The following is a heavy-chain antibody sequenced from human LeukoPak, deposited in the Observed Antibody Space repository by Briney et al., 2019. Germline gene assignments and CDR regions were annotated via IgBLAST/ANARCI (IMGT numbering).Heavy chain of an antibody. CDR3: AREEYCSSTSCFYRTDYYYGMDV. CDR1: GFTFSDYY. Sequence: GGSLRLSCAASGFTFSDYYMSWIRQAPGKGLEWVSYISSSGSTIYYADSVKGRFTISRDNAKNSLYLQTNSLRAEDTAVYYCAREEYCSSTSCFYRTDYYYGMDVWGQGTTVTVSS. D-gene: IGHD2-2*01. V-gene: IGHV3-11*01. J-gene: IGHJ6*02. CDR2: ISSSGSTI.